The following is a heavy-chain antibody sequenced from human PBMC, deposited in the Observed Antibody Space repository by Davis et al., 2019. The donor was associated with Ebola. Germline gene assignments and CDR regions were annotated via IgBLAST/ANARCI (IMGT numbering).Heavy chain of an antibody. CDR1: GGSFSGYF. J-gene: IGHJ5*02. CDR2: VSRSGDT. D-gene: IGHD2-21*02. CDR3: ARTALTSISDSGLGYNYFDP. Sequence: SETLSLTCNVSGGSFSGYFWSWVRQAPGKGLEWVGEVSRSGDTNYNPSLEGRVTISLDTSKNQFSLSLDSMTAADTAVYYCARTALTSISDSGLGYNYFDPWGQGTLVTVSS. V-gene: IGHV4-34*01.